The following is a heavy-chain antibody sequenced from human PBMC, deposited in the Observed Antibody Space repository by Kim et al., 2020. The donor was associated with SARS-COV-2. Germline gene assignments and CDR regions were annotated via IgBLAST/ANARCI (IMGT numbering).Heavy chain of an antibody. CDR3: ASSPGYYYGMDV. V-gene: IGHV4-59*01. J-gene: IGHJ6*02. CDR1: GGPISSYY. CDR2: IYYSGST. Sequence: SETLSLTCTVSGGPISSYYWSWIRQPPGKGLEWIGYIYYSGSTNYNPSLKSRVTISVDTSKNQFSLKLSSVTAADTAVYYCASSPGYYYGMDVWGQGTT.